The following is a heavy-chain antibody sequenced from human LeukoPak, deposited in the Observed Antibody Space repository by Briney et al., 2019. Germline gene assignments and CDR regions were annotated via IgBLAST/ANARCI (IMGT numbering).Heavy chain of an antibody. J-gene: IGHJ4*02. CDR1: GFTFSSFG. V-gene: IGHV3-30*19. D-gene: IGHD3-22*01. CDR2: ISSDGRAK. CDR3: AKDRDLSDRSTYSVH. Sequence: GRSLRLSCAASGFTFSSFGMNWVRQAPGKGLEWVAVISSDGRAKYYADSVKGRFTISRDNSKKTVYLQMNSLGEDDTAVYYCAKDRDLSDRSTYSVHWGQGTLVTVSS.